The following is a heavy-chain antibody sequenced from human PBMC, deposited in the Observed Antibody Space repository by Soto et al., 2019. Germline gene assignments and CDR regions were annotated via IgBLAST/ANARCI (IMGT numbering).Heavy chain of an antibody. D-gene: IGHD2-21*02. J-gene: IGHJ4*02. V-gene: IGHV3-48*02. CDR3: ARLPKGSLVTA. CDR1: GFSFSDYS. Sequence: LVASGGGLVYPGGSLRLSCVASGFSFSDYSMNWVRQAPGKGLQWVSYISSSSDNTYYADSVKGRFTVSRDNAKNALFLHMNSLRDDDTAIYYCARLPKGSLVTAWGQGTRVTVSS. CDR2: ISSSSDNT.